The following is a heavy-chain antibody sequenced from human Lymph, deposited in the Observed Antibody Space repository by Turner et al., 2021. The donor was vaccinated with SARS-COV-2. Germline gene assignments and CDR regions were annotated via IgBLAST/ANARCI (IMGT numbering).Heavy chain of an antibody. CDR1: GITVSRNF. J-gene: IGHJ6*02. D-gene: IGHD5-18*01. CDR2: IYSGGSS. CDR3: ARDLDTAGGMDV. V-gene: IGHV3-53*04. Sequence: EVQLVESGGGLVQPGGSLRHSCAASGITVSRNFMSWVRQAPGKGLEWVSVIYSGGSSYYADSVKGRFTISRHNSKNTLYLQMNSLRAEDTAVYYCARDLDTAGGMDVWGQETTVTVSS.